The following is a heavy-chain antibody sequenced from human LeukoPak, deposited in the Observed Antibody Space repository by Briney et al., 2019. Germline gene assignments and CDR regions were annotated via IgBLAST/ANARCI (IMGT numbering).Heavy chain of an antibody. CDR2: IWYDGSNK. CDR1: GFTFISYG. V-gene: IGHV3-33*01. Sequence: GGSLRLSCAASGFTFISYGMHWVRQAPGKGLEWVAVIWYDGSNKYYADSVKGRFTISRDNSKNTLYLQMNSLRAEDTAVYYCASSVTTTKTGYYYYYYGMDVWGQGTTVTVSS. CDR3: ASSVTTTKTGYYYYYYGMDV. D-gene: IGHD4-11*01. J-gene: IGHJ6*02.